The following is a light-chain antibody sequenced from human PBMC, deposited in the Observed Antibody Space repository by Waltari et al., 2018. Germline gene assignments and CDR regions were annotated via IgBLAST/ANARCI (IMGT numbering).Light chain of an antibody. V-gene: IGLV2-14*03. J-gene: IGLJ3*02. CDR1: SSDVGGFNY. CDR3: SSFTRTNSWV. Sequence: HSALAQPAPVSGSPGQSITISCTGTSSDVGGFNYVSWYQQHPGKAPRLMIYDVNNWPSGVSNRFSGSKSGTTASLTVSGLQAEDEADYYCSSFTRTNSWVFGGGTKLPVL. CDR2: DVN.